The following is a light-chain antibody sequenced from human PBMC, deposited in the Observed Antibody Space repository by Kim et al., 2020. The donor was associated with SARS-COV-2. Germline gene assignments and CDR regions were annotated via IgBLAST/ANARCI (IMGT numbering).Light chain of an antibody. CDR3: QVWHTGGDRVV. V-gene: IGLV3-21*01. J-gene: IGLJ2*01. CDR2: YDT. Sequence: SYELTQPASVSVAPGQTARITCGGDNIGDYRVHWYQQKPGQAPLLVIYYDTDRPSGIPERFSGSNSGTTVTLTISSVEAGDEADYYCQVWHTGGDRVVFGGGNQLTVL. CDR1: NIGDYR.